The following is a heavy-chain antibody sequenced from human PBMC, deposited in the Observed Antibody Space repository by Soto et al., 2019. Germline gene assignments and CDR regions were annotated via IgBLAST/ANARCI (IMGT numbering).Heavy chain of an antibody. Sequence: EVQLVESGGGLVQPGGSLRLSCTASGFAVRHNYMTWVRQAPGKGLEWVSLIYSGGDTAYADSVKGRFTISRHTSQKTLYLQMTSLRAEDTAVYYCARKTDSIPSGGDVWGKGTAVTVSS. CDR3: ARKTDSIPSGGDV. CDR1: GFAVRHNY. CDR2: IYSGGDT. D-gene: IGHD3-10*01. J-gene: IGHJ6*04. V-gene: IGHV3-53*04.